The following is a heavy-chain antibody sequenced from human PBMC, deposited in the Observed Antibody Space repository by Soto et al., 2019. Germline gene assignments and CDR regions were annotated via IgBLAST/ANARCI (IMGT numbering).Heavy chain of an antibody. J-gene: IGHJ4*02. V-gene: IGHV4-59*08. CDR1: GGSISSYY. Sequence: SETLSLTCTVSGGSISSYYWSWIRQPPGKGLEWIGYIYYTGSTNYNPSLKSRVTISVDTSKNQFSLKLSSVTAADTAVYYCARQPGYYDILTGYSTYYFDYWGQGTPVTVSS. D-gene: IGHD3-9*01. CDR2: IYYTGST. CDR3: ARQPGYYDILTGYSTYYFDY.